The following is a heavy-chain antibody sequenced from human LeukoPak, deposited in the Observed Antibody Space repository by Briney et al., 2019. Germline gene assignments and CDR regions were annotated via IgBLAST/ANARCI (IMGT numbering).Heavy chain of an antibody. J-gene: IGHJ5*02. CDR2: ISGSGGST. Sequence: QPGGSLRLSCAASGFTFSSYAMSWVRQAPGKGLEWVSAISGSGGSTYYADSVKGRFTISRDNSKNTLFLQMNSLRAEDTAVYYCTKASLAFGTKYFDPWGQGTLVTVSS. CDR1: GFTFSSYA. V-gene: IGHV3-23*01. CDR3: TKASLAFGTKYFDP. D-gene: IGHD3-10*01.